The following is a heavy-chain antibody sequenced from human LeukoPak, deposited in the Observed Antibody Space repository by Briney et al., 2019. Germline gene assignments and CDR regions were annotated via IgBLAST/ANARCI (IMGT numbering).Heavy chain of an antibody. CDR1: GFSLSTSGVG. J-gene: IGHJ5*02. V-gene: IGHV2-5*02. CDR2: IYWDDDK. D-gene: IGHD3-9*01. Sequence: GSGPTLVYPTQTLTLTCTFSGFSLSTSGVGVGWIRQPPGKALEWLALIYWDDDKRYSPSLKSRLTITKDTSKNQVVLTMTNMDPVDTATYYCAHFNYDILTGYPGPNWFDPWGQGTLVTVSS. CDR3: AHFNYDILTGYPGPNWFDP.